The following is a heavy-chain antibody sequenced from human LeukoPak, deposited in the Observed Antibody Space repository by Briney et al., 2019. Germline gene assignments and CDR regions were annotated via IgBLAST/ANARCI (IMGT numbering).Heavy chain of an antibody. CDR2: IYYSGST. CDR1: GGSINSSSYY. J-gene: IGHJ6*03. Sequence: KPSETLSLTCTVSGGSINSSSYYWGWIRQPPGKGLEWIGSIYYSGSTYYNPSLKSRVTISVDTSKNQFSLKLSSVTAADTAVYYCARRTCSSTSCFPINYYYYYMDVWGKGTTVTVSS. CDR3: ARRTCSSTSCFPINYYYYYMDV. V-gene: IGHV4-39*07. D-gene: IGHD2-2*01.